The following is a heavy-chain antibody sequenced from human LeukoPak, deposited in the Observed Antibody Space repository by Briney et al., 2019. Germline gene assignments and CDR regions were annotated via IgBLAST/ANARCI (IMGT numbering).Heavy chain of an antibody. Sequence: GGSLRLSCAASGFTFSSYWMSWVRQAPGKGLEWVANIKQDGSEKYYVDSVKGRFTISRDNAKNSLYLQMNSLRAEDTAVYYCARPPSSGWIYYFDYWGQGTLVTVSS. CDR1: GFTFSSYW. CDR3: ARPPSSGWIYYFDY. CDR2: IKQDGSEK. J-gene: IGHJ4*02. D-gene: IGHD6-19*01. V-gene: IGHV3-7*01.